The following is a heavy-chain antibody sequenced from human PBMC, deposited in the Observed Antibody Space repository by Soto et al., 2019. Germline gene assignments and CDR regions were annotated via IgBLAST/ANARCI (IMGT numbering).Heavy chain of an antibody. V-gene: IGHV1-69*06. J-gene: IGHJ6*02. CDR3: VNPATPGRNLDV. D-gene: IGHD2-2*02. CDR1: GGTFSSYA. Sequence: SVKVSCKASGGTFSSYAISWVRQAPGQGLEWMGGIIPIFGTANYAQKFQGRVTITADKSTSTAYMELSSLRSEDTAVYYCVNPATPGRNLDVWGQGTTVTVSS. CDR2: IIPIFGTA.